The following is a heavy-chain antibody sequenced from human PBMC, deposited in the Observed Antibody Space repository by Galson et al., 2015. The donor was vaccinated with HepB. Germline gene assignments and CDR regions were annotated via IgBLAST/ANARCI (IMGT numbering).Heavy chain of an antibody. Sequence: SLRLSCAASGFTFSRYAMHWVRHAPGKGLEWVTIIWHDGSRKLYGNSVRGRFTISRDNSKNTVYLQMNSLRAEDTGVYYCARVEYARGYRPDCWRQGTLVSVSS. CDR3: ARVEYARGYRPDC. D-gene: IGHD2-8*01. J-gene: IGHJ4*02. CDR1: GFTFSRYA. V-gene: IGHV3-33*08. CDR2: IWHDGSRK.